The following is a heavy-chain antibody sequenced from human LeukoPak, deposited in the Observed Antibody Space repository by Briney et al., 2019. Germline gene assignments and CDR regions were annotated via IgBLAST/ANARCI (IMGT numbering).Heavy chain of an antibody. Sequence: ASVKVSCKASGYTFTSYGISWVRQAPGQGLEWMGWISAYNGNTNYAQKLQGRVTMTTDTSTSTAYMELRSLRSDDTAVYYCARQPIFGVVTTEFDYWGQGTLVTVSS. J-gene: IGHJ4*02. V-gene: IGHV1-18*01. CDR2: ISAYNGNT. CDR1: GYTFTSYG. D-gene: IGHD3-3*01. CDR3: ARQPIFGVVTTEFDY.